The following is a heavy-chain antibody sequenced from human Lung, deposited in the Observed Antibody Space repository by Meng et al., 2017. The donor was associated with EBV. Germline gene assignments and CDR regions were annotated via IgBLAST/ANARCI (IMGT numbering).Heavy chain of an antibody. Sequence: QVPLQESCPGLVEPSQTLSLTCAVSGGSMSSGNYYWSWIRQPPGKGLEWIGYIHHSGSAYYNPSLKSQVSISVDTSKNQFSLNLNSMTAADTAVYYCASFDHIPRRNYFDYWGQGTLVTVSS. J-gene: IGHJ4*02. CDR3: ASFDHIPRRNYFDY. CDR1: GGSMSSGNYY. CDR2: IHHSGSA. D-gene: IGHD2-21*01. V-gene: IGHV4-30-4*01.